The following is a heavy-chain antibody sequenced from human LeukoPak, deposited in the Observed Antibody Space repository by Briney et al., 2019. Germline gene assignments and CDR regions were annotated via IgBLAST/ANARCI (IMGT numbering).Heavy chain of an antibody. CDR2: VIPLFGAT. CDR3: ARTPIVPSPNWFDP. V-gene: IGHV1-69*13. J-gene: IGHJ5*02. CDR1: GGTFSSFA. D-gene: IGHD2-8*01. Sequence: SVKVSCTASGGTFSSFAISWVRQAPGQGLEWMGGVIPLFGATNYAQKFQGRVTITADESTSTAYMELSSLRSDDTAVYYCARTPIVPSPNWFDPWGQGTLVTVSS.